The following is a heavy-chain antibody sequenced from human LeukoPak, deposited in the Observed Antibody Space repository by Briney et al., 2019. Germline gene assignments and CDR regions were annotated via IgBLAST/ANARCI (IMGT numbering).Heavy chain of an antibody. D-gene: IGHD1-26*01. CDR2: ISGYNGNT. J-gene: IGHJ4*02. CDR1: GYTFNSYG. Sequence: ASVKVSCKASGYTFNSYGISWVRQAPGQGLEWMGWISGYNGNTKYVQKFQGRVTMTTDTSTSTAYMELRSLRSEDTAVYYCARNIDIVGATHDFDYWGQGTLVTVSS. V-gene: IGHV1-18*01. CDR3: ARNIDIVGATHDFDY.